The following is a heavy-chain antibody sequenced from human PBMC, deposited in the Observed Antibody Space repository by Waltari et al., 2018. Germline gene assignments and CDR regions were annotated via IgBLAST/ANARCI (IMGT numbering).Heavy chain of an antibody. J-gene: IGHJ3*02. CDR2: INQSGST. V-gene: IGHV4-34*01. CDR1: GGSFSGYY. CDR3: ARAAGWRDAFDI. D-gene: IGHD2-15*01. Sequence: QVQLQQWGAGLLKPSETLSLTCAVYGGSFSGYYWSWIRQPPGKGLEWIGEINQSGSTNYNPSLKSRVTISVDTSKNQFSLKLSSVTAADTAVYYCARAAGWRDAFDIWGQGTMVTVSS.